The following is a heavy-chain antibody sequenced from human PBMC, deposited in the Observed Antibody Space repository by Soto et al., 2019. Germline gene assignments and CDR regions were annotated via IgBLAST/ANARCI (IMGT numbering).Heavy chain of an antibody. CDR2: ISATGGST. J-gene: IGHJ4*02. CDR1: GFPFSNHA. V-gene: IGHV3-23*01. D-gene: IGHD1-7*01. CDR3: AKNYNWNFVVEY. Sequence: HPGGSLRLSCAASGFPFSNHAMSWVRQAPGKGLEWLSAISATGGSTYYADSVRGRFSISRDNSKNTVFLQMDSLTAEDTAVYFCAKNYNWNFVVEYWGRGTLVTVSS.